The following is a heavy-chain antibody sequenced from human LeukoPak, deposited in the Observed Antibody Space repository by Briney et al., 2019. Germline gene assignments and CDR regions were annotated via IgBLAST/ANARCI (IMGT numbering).Heavy chain of an antibody. D-gene: IGHD6-13*01. CDR1: GGSISSSSYY. CDR2: IYYSGST. V-gene: IGHV4-39*01. J-gene: IGHJ5*02. Sequence: SETLSLTCTVSGGSISSSSYYWGWIRQPPGKGLEWIGSIYYSGSTYYNPSLKSRVTISVDTSKNQFSLKLSSVTAADTAVYYCARRVGSSWLGRGASNWFDPWGQGTLVTVSS. CDR3: ARRVGSSWLGRGASNWFDP.